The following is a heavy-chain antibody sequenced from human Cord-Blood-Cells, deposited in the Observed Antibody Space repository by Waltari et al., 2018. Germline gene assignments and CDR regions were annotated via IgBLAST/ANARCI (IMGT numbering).Heavy chain of an antibody. V-gene: IGHV4-34*01. CDR2: INHSGST. CDR1: GGSFSGYY. J-gene: IGHJ2*01. D-gene: IGHD7-27*01. CDR3: ARDWGGSYWYFDL. Sequence: QVQLQQWGAGLLKPSETLSLTCAVHGGSFSGYYWSWIRQPPGTGLEWIGEINHSGSTNYTPSLKSRVTISVDTSKNQFSLKLSSVTAADTAVYYCARDWGGSYWYFDLWGRGTLVTVSS.